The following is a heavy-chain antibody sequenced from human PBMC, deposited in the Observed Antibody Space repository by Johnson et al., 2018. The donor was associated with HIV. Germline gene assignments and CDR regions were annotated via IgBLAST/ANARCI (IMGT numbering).Heavy chain of an antibody. V-gene: IGHV3-30*02. D-gene: IGHD2-2*01. Sequence: QVQLVESGGGVVQPGGSLRLSCAASGLTFSSYGMHWVRPAPGKGLEWVAFIRFDGSDKFYADSVKGRFPISRDNSKNTLYLQMNSLSAEDSAVYYCAKGLWLKYQLLHDGFDIWGQGTMVTVSS. J-gene: IGHJ3*02. CDR3: AKGLWLKYQLLHDGFDI. CDR1: GLTFSSYG. CDR2: IRFDGSDK.